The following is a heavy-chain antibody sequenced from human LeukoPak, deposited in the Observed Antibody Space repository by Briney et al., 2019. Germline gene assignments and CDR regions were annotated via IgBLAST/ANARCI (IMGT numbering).Heavy chain of an antibody. D-gene: IGHD2-21*02. CDR1: GFTFSSYA. CDR3: AKDNSGCGGDCYNLSPFDY. CDR2: ISGSGGST. V-gene: IGHV3-23*01. Sequence: GGSLRLSCAASGFTFSSYAMSWVRQAPGKGLEWVSAISGSGGSTYYADSVKGRFTISRDNSKNTLYLQMNSLRAEDTAVYYCAKDNSGCGGDCYNLSPFDYWGQGTLVTVSS. J-gene: IGHJ4*02.